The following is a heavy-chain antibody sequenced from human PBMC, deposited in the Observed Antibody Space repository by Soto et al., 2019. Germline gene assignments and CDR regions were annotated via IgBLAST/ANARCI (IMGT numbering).Heavy chain of an antibody. J-gene: IGHJ4*02. V-gene: IGHV1-69*01. CDR2: SIPVFGTA. D-gene: IGHD6-13*01. CDR1: GGTFRNYA. CDR3: AIPLPKQQLVRGAFDH. Sequence: QVQLVQSGAEVKKPRSSVKLSCKTSGGTFRNYAINWVRQAPGQGLEWRGGSIPVFGTANYAQTFQGRFTITADESTSTAYMELSSLRSEDTAVYYCAIPLPKQQLVRGAFDHWGQGTLVTVAS.